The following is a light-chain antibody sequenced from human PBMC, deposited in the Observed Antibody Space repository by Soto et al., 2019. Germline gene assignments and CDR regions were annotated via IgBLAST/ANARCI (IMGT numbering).Light chain of an antibody. CDR3: CSFALGSTLI. CDR1: SSDVGSYNL. Sequence: QSALTQPASVSGSPGQSITISCTGTSSDVGSYNLVSWYQQYPDKAPKLIIYEGSKRPSGVSNRFSGSKSGNTASLTISGRQAEDEADYYCCSFALGSTLIFGGGTKVTVL. V-gene: IGLV2-23*01. J-gene: IGLJ2*01. CDR2: EGS.